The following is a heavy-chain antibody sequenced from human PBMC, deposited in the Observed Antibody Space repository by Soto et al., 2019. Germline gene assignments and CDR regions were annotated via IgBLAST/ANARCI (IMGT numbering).Heavy chain of an antibody. D-gene: IGHD2-2*01. J-gene: IGHJ4*02. CDR2: INPSGGST. Sequence: ASVKVSCKASGYTFSSYYMHWVRQAPGQGLEWMGIINPSGGSTSYAQKFRGRVTMTRDTSTSTVYMELSSLRSEDTAVYFCARDRVVVPSAHYYFDYWGQGTLVTVSS. CDR1: GYTFSSYY. CDR3: ARDRVVVPSAHYYFDY. V-gene: IGHV1-46*03.